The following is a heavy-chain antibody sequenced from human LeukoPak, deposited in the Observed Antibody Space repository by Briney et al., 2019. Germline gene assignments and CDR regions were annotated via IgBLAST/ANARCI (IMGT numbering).Heavy chain of an antibody. Sequence: ASVKVPCKVSGYTLTELSMHWVRQAPGKGLELMGGFDPEDGETIYAQKFLGRVTMTEDTSTDTAYMELSSLRSEDTAVYYCATSAHSGWYAFDIWGQGTMVTVSS. CDR1: GYTLTELS. CDR3: ATSAHSGWYAFDI. CDR2: FDPEDGET. D-gene: IGHD6-19*01. V-gene: IGHV1-24*01. J-gene: IGHJ3*02.